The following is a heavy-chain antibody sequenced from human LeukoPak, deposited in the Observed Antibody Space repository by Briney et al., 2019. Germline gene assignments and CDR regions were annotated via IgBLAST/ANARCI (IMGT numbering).Heavy chain of an antibody. V-gene: IGHV3-7*01. CDR3: ARVDYGDCFDY. D-gene: IGHD4-17*01. Sequence: GGSLRLSCAASGFTFSSYWMSWVRQAPGKGLEWVANIKQDGSEKYYVDSVKGRFTISRDNAKNSLYLQMNSLRAEDTAVYCCARVDYGDCFDYWGQGTLVTVSS. J-gene: IGHJ4*02. CDR2: IKQDGSEK. CDR1: GFTFSSYW.